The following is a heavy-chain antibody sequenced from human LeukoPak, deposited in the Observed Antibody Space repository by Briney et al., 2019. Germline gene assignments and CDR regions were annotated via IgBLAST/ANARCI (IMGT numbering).Heavy chain of an antibody. CDR2: LSVSGGNT. Sequence: GGSLRLSCAASGFTFSNYAMSWVRQAPGKGLEWVSTLSVSGGNTYYADSVKGRFTISRDNSKNTLYLQMNSLRAEDTAVYYCAKDEFDRSGYYFDYWGQETLVTVSS. CDR3: AKDEFDRSGYYFDY. CDR1: GFTFSNYA. J-gene: IGHJ4*02. V-gene: IGHV3-23*01. D-gene: IGHD3-22*01.